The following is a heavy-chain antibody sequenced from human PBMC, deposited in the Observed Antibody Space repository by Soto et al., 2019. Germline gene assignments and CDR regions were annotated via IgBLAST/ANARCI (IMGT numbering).Heavy chain of an antibody. J-gene: IGHJ4*02. CDR1: GFTVSTNA. Sequence: QVQLVESGGGVVQPGRSLRLSCAVSGFTVSTNAMPWVGKAQGKGLGGGAVIYGDGGTKYYADPVKGRFPISRDNSRNTLFLEMNSLRGDDMAVYYCTGEVASGYWGQGTLVTVSS. CDR3: TGEVASGY. D-gene: IGHD2-8*02. CDR2: IYGDGGTK. V-gene: IGHV3-30*03.